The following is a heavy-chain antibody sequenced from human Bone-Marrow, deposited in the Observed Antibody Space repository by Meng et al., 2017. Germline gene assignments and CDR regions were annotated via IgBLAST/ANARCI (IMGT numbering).Heavy chain of an antibody. V-gene: IGHV3-15*04. CDR2: IERKSNGGTA. CDR1: GFRLTDAW. Sequence: GESLKISCVASGFRLTDAWMSWVRQAPGKGLEWVGRIERKSNGGTAEYAAPVKGRFTISRDDSKTTLYLQMNSLITEDTAVYFCATGAAAADHWGQGSLVTVSS. CDR3: ATGAAAADH. J-gene: IGHJ4*02. D-gene: IGHD6-13*01.